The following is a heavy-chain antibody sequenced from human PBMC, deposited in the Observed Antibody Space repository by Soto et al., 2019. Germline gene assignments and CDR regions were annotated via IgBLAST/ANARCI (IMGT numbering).Heavy chain of an antibody. CDR2: IYSGGST. Sequence: GGSLRLSCAASGFTVSSNYMSWVRQAPGKGLEWVSVIYSGGSTYYADSVKGRFTISRDNSKNTLYLQMNSLRAEDTAVYYCARGGEAVAGDYYYYGMDVWGQGTTVTVSS. D-gene: IGHD6-19*01. V-gene: IGHV3-53*01. CDR3: ARGGEAVAGDYYYYGMDV. CDR1: GFTVSSNY. J-gene: IGHJ6*02.